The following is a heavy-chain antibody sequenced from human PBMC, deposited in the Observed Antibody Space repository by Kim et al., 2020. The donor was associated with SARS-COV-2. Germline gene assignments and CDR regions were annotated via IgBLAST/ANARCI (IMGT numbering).Heavy chain of an antibody. CDR1: GGSISSGGYY. Sequence: SETLSLTCTVSGGSISSGGYYWSWIRQHPGKGLEWIGYIYYSGSTYYNPSLKSRVTISVDTSKNQFSLKLSSVTAADTAVYYCARGRGYYDSSGSHADYWGQGTLVTVSS. V-gene: IGHV4-31*03. J-gene: IGHJ4*02. CDR3: ARGRGYYDSSGSHADY. CDR2: IYYSGST. D-gene: IGHD3-22*01.